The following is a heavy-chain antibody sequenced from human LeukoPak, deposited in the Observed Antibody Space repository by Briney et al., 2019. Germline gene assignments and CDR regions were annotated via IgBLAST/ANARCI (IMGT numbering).Heavy chain of an antibody. D-gene: IGHD5-12*01. V-gene: IGHV3-30*04. Sequence: GRSLRLSCAASGFTFSSYAMHWVRQAPGKGLEWVAVISYDGSNKYYADSVKGRFTISRDNSKNTLYLQMNSLRAEDTAVYYCARELKVVATKRDAFDIWGQGTMVTVSS. CDR3: ARELKVVATKRDAFDI. J-gene: IGHJ3*02. CDR2: ISYDGSNK. CDR1: GFTFSSYA.